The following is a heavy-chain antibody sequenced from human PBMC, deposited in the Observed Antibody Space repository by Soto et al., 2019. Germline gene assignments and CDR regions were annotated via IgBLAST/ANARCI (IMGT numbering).Heavy chain of an antibody. CDR1: GFTFSSYA. Sequence: QVQLVESGGGMVQPGRSLRLSCAASGFTFSSYAMHWDRQAPGKGLEWVAVISYDGSNKYYADSVKGRFTISRDNSKNTLYLQMNSLRAEDTAVYYCARDRSHGMDVWGQGTTVTVSS. CDR2: ISYDGSNK. CDR3: ARDRSHGMDV. V-gene: IGHV3-30-3*01. J-gene: IGHJ6*02.